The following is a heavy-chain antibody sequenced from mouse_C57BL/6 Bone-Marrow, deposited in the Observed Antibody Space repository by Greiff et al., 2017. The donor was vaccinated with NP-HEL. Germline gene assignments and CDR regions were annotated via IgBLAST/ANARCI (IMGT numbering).Heavy chain of an antibody. V-gene: IGHV2-9*01. CDR1: GFSLTSYG. CDR3: AKHETTVVGEYYAMDY. Sequence: VQLVESGPGLVAPSQSLSISCTVSGFSLTSYGVDWVRQPPGKGLEWLGVIWGGGSTNYNSAHMSRLSISKDNSKSQVFLKMNSLQTDDTAMYYCAKHETTVVGEYYAMDYWGQGTSVTVSS. CDR2: IWGGGST. D-gene: IGHD1-1*01. J-gene: IGHJ4*01.